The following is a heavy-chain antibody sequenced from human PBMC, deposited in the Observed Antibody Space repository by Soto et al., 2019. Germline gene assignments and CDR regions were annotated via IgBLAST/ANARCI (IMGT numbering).Heavy chain of an antibody. D-gene: IGHD6-19*01. J-gene: IGHJ5*02. CDR1: GASISTDY. Sequence: PSETLSLTCTVCGASISTDYWSWIRQSPGKGLEWLGYIYYGGSINYNPSLKSRLTISVDTSKNQFSLNLSSVTTADTVVYYCVRAGCGSSLDSWGQRILVTVSS. V-gene: IGHV4-59*01. CDR3: VRAGCGSSLDS. CDR2: IYYGGSI.